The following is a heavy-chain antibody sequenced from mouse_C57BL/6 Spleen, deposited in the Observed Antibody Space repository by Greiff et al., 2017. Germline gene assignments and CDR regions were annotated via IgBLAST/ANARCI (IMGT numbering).Heavy chain of an antibody. CDR3: ARLQDDVYFDY. D-gene: IGHD2-3*01. Sequence: QVQLQQSGAELVKPGASVKISCKASGYAFSSYWMNWVKQRPGKGLEWIGQIYPGDGDTNYNGKFKGKATLTADKSSSTAYMQLSSLTSEDSAVYFCARLQDDVYFDYWSQGTTLTVSS. V-gene: IGHV1-80*01. CDR2: IYPGDGDT. CDR1: GYAFSSYW. J-gene: IGHJ2*01.